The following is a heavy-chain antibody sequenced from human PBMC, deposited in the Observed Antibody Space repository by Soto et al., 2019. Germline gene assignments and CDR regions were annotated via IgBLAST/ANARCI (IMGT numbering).Heavy chain of an antibody. V-gene: IGHV3-30-3*01. J-gene: IGHJ4*02. D-gene: IGHD2-2*02. CDR3: ARDAQDGCSSTSCYTLSGSGYFDY. CDR2: ISYDGSNK. Sequence: GGSLRLSCAASGFTFSSYAMHWVRQAPGKGLEWVAVISYDGSNKYYADSVKGRFTISRDNSKNTLYLQMNSLRAEDTAVYYCARDAQDGCSSTSCYTLSGSGYFDYWGQGTLVTVSS. CDR1: GFTFSSYA.